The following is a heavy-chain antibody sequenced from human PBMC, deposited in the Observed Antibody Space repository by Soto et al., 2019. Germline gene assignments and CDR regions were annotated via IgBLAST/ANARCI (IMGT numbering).Heavy chain of an antibody. J-gene: IGHJ6*02. D-gene: IGHD4-17*01. Sequence: QLQLQESGSGLVKPSQTLSLTCAVSGGSISSGGYSWSWLRKPPGKALEWIGYIQHGGSTYSNPSLKSRVTISVDRSKNQFSLKLTSVTAADTAVYYCARAHYGDYGYGMDVWGQGTTVTVSS. V-gene: IGHV4-30-2*01. CDR2: IQHGGST. CDR1: GGSISSGGYS. CDR3: ARAHYGDYGYGMDV.